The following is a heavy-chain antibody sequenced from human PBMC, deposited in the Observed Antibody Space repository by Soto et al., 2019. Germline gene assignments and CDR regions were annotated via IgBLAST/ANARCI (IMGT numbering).Heavy chain of an antibody. CDR3: ARGVGRAAGSALDS. D-gene: IGHD6-13*01. CDR2: ISGNGGTT. V-gene: IGHV3-23*01. CDR1: AFMLANFA. Sequence: EVQLLESGGDLVQPGGSLRLSCAAPAFMLANFAMSWVRQAPRKGLEWVSAISGNGGTTHYADSAKGRFTISRDRSTNTLYLQLNSLRAEDTAVYYCARGVGRAAGSALDSWGQGTLVTVSS. J-gene: IGHJ4*02.